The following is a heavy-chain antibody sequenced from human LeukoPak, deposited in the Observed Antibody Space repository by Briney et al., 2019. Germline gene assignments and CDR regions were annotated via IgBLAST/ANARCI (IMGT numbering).Heavy chain of an antibody. CDR2: IIPIFGTA. D-gene: IGHD1-1*01. CDR1: GGTFSSYA. J-gene: IGHJ4*02. Sequence: SVKVSCKASGGTFSSYAISWVRQAPGQGLEWMGGIIPIFGTANYAQKFQGRVTITTDESTSTAYMELSSLRSEDTAVYYCAIQGEYNWNDEYYFDYWGQGTLVTVSS. CDR3: AIQGEYNWNDEYYFDY. V-gene: IGHV1-69*05.